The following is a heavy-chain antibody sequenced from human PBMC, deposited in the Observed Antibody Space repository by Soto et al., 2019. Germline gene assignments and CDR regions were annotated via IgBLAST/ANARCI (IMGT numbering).Heavy chain of an antibody. J-gene: IGHJ4*02. CDR1: GFSLRTSEAA. D-gene: IGHD6-19*01. V-gene: IGHV2-5*02. CDR3: AHRTYTSGWYDY. CDR2: IFWDDDK. Sequence: QITLKESGPTLVNPTQTLTLTCTFSGFSLRTSEAAVGWIRQPPGKALEWLALIFWDDDKRHSPSLKSRLTITRDTSRDQVFLRMTNMDPVDTATYYCAHRTYTSGWYDYWGQGTLVTVSS.